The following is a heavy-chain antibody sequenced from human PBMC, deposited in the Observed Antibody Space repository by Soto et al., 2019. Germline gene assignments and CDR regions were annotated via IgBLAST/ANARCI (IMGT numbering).Heavy chain of an antibody. D-gene: IGHD2-8*02. J-gene: IGHJ4*02. CDR3: ARDKITGLFDY. V-gene: IGHV4-59*02. CDR1: GGSVSSYY. CDR2: IYYTGST. Sequence: SETLSLTCTVSGGSVSSYYWGWMRQSPGEGLQWIAYIYYTGSTNYNPSLKSRATISIDTSRNQFSLKLTSVTAADTAVYYCARDKITGLFDYWGQGTLVTVSS.